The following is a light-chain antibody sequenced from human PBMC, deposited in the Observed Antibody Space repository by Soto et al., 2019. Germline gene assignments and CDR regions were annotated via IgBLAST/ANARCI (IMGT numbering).Light chain of an antibody. V-gene: IGLV2-11*01. CDR1: SSDVGGYNY. Sequence: QSVLTQPRSVSGSPGQSVTISCTGTSSDVGGYNYVSCYQQHPGKAPKLMIYDVSKRPSGVPDRFSGSKSGNTASLTISGLQAEDEADYYCCSYAGTYTYVFGIGTKLTVL. CDR3: CSYAGTYTYV. CDR2: DVS. J-gene: IGLJ1*01.